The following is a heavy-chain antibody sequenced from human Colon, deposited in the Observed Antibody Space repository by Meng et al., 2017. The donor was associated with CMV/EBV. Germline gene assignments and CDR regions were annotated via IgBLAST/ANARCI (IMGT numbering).Heavy chain of an antibody. CDR1: GFTFSSYW. J-gene: IGHJ6*02. D-gene: IGHD6-19*01. Sequence: GESLKISCAASGFTFSSYWMSWVRQAPGKGLEWVANIKQDGSEKYYVDSVKGRFTISRDNAKNSLYLQMNSLRAEDTAVYYCAIDKEWLATGYYYGMDVWGQGTTVTVSS. V-gene: IGHV3-7*01. CDR2: IKQDGSEK. CDR3: AIDKEWLATGYYYGMDV.